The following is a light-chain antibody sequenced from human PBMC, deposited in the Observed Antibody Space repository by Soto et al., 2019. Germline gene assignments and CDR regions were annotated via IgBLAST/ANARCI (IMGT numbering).Light chain of an antibody. CDR1: TGAVTSAYY. J-gene: IGLJ3*02. CDR2: STS. CDR3: LLYDGGAWV. Sequence: QTVVTQEPSLTVSPGGTVTLTCASGTGAVTSAYYANWFQQKPGQPPRPLIYSTSNKHSWTPARFSASLLGDKAALTLSGVRPEEEVDYYCLLYDGGAWVFGGGTKVTAL. V-gene: IGLV7-43*01.